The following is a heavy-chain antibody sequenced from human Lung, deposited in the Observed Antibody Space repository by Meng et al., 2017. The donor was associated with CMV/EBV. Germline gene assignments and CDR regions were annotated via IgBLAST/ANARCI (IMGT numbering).Heavy chain of an antibody. CDR3: ARDLGYSSSWYFQYYFDC. J-gene: IGHJ4*02. V-gene: IGHV1-46*01. CDR2: INPSDNTT. Sequence: SXXVSXKASGYTLTNYYIHWVRQAPGQGLEWMGIINPSDNTTIYAQKFQGRVTMTRDTSTSTVYMELSSLRSDDTALYYCARDLGYSSSWYFQYYFDCWGQGXLVTVSS. D-gene: IGHD6-13*01. CDR1: GYTLTNYY.